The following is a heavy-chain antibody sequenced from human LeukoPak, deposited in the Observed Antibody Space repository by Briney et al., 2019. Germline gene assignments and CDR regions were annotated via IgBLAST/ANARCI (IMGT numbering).Heavy chain of an antibody. D-gene: IGHD2-15*01. CDR1: GGSISSSAYH. CDR3: ARLWSTSCKGGSCPHQPNY. Sequence: SETLSLTCTVSGGSISSSAYHWGWIRQPPGKGLVWIGTINYGGNTYYNLSLKSRVIIFLDTSKNQFSLKLSSVTAADTAVYYCARLWSTSCKGGSCPHQPNYWGQGTRVTVPS. CDR2: INYGGNT. V-gene: IGHV4-39*01. J-gene: IGHJ4*02.